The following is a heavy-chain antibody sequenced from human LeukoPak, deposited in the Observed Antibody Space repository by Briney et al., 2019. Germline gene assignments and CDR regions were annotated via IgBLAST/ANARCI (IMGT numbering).Heavy chain of an antibody. CDR3: ASVRVFYGLDV. CDR1: GLTFSSYW. D-gene: IGHD6-6*01. Sequence: GESLTLSCAASGLTFSSYWMHWVRQAPGKGLMWVSRIKSDGRETSYADSVKGRFTLSRANARHTTYLQMNSLRLEDTAIYYCASVRVFYGLDVWGQGTTVTVSS. V-gene: IGHV3-74*01. J-gene: IGHJ6*02. CDR2: IKSDGRET.